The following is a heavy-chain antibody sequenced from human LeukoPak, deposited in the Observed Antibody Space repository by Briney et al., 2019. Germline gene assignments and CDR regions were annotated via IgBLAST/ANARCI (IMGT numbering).Heavy chain of an antibody. Sequence: GASVTVSCTASGYTFTGYYMHWVRQAPGQGLEWMGWINPNSGGTNYAQKFQGRVTMTRDTSISTAYMELSRLRSDDTAVYYCARDPYYGDYEGAFDYWGQGTLVTVSS. CDR1: GYTFTGYY. J-gene: IGHJ4*02. CDR2: INPNSGGT. CDR3: ARDPYYGDYEGAFDY. D-gene: IGHD4-17*01. V-gene: IGHV1-2*02.